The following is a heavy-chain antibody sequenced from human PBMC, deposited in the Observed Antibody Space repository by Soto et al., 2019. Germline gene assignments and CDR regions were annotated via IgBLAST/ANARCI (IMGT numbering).Heavy chain of an antibody. V-gene: IGHV4-39*07. J-gene: IGHJ6*02. CDR3: ERVVYYCSGGVWWGYRNYGMDV. CDR2: IYYSGST. Sequence: PSETLSLTCTVSGGSISSSSYYWGWIRQPPGKGLEWIGSIYYSGSTNYNPSLKSRVTISVDTSKNQFSLKLSSVTAADTAVYYGERVVYYCSGGVWWGYRNYGMDVWGQGTTVTVSS. CDR1: GGSISSSSYY. D-gene: IGHD3-16*01.